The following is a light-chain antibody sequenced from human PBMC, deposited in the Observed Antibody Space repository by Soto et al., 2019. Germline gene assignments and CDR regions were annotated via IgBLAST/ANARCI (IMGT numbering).Light chain of an antibody. CDR1: QTTGNW. CDR2: KTS. CDR3: QQYGNYSPYT. Sequence: DIQMTQSPSTLSASVGDRVTITCRASQTTGNWLAWYQQKPGRAPKLLICKTSSLESGVPSRFSGSGSGTEFTLTISSLQPDDFATYYCQQYGNYSPYTFGQGTKVDIK. V-gene: IGKV1-5*03. J-gene: IGKJ2*01.